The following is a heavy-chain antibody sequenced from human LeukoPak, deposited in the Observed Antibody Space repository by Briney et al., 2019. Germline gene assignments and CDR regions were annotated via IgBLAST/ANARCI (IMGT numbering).Heavy chain of an antibody. CDR2: IIPIFGTA. CDR3: ARSGFTMVRGVTPSWFDP. Sequence: SVKVSCKASGGTFSSYAISWVRQAPGQGLEWMGGIIPIFGTANYAQKFQGRVTITADKSTSTAYMELSSLRSEDTAVYYCARSGFTMVRGVTPSWFDPWGQGTLVTVSP. CDR1: GGTFSSYA. D-gene: IGHD3-10*01. J-gene: IGHJ5*02. V-gene: IGHV1-69*06.